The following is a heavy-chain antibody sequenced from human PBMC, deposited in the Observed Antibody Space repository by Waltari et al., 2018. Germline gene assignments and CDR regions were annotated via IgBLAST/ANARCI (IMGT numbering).Heavy chain of an antibody. J-gene: IGHJ5*02. CDR1: GGSISSYY. CDR2: IYYSGST. V-gene: IGHV4-59*01. Sequence: QVQLPESGPGLVKPSETLSLTCTVSGGSISSYYWSWIRQPPGKGLEWIGYIYYSGSTNYNPSLKSRVTISVDTSKNQFSLKLSSVTAADTAVYYCARSRAARPLDPWGQGTLVTVSS. CDR3: ARSRAARPLDP. D-gene: IGHD6-6*01.